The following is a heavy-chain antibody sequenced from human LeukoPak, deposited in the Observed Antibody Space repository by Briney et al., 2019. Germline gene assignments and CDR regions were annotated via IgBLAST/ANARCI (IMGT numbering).Heavy chain of an antibody. J-gene: IGHJ3*02. V-gene: IGHV3-23*01. CDR3: ARDKLATRRAFDM. CDR1: GITFSSYA. D-gene: IGHD5-12*01. Sequence: GGSLRLSCAASGITFSSYAMTWVRQALGRGLEWVSAISGSGGSTFYADSVKGRFTISRDNSKNTLYLQMSSLRAEDTAVYYCARDKLATRRAFDMWGQGTVVTVSS. CDR2: ISGSGGST.